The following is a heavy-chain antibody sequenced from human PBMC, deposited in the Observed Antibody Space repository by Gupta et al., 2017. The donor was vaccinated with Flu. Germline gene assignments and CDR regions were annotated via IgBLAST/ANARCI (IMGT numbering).Heavy chain of an antibody. CDR2: IRSKAYGGTT. CDR3: TRDRRRVVVTAGQH. J-gene: IGHJ1*01. CDR1: GFTFGDYA. V-gene: IGHV3-49*04. Sequence: EVQLVESGGGLVQPGRSLRLSCTASGFTFGDYAMSWVRQAPGKGLEWVGFIRSKAYGGTTEYAASVKGRFTISRDDSKSIAYLQMNSLKTEDTAVYYCTRDRRRVVVTAGQHWGQGTLVTVSS. D-gene: IGHD2-21*02.